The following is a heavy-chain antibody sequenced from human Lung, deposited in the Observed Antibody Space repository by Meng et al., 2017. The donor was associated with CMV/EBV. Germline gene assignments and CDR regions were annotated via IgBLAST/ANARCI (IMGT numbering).Heavy chain of an antibody. CDR1: GFTFRSYG. CDR2: ISFDGNTK. CDR3: AKTKLQPNWVNPYDLLVFDP. V-gene: IGHV3-30*18. J-gene: IGHJ5*02. D-gene: IGHD3-3*01. Sequence: GGSLRLXCAVSGFTFRSYGMHWVRQAPGKGLDWVAFISFDGNTKFYADAVKGRFTISRNNSQSTLYLKMHSLRGEDTAVYCCAKTKLQPNWVNPYDLLVFDPWGQGTMVTVSS.